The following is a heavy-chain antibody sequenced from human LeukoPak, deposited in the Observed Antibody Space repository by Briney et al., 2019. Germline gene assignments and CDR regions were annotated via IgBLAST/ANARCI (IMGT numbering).Heavy chain of an antibody. V-gene: IGHV6-1*01. CDR1: GDSVSSNSAA. D-gene: IGHD4-17*01. CDR3: AREDYGDYYYGMDV. CDR2: TYYRSKWYN. J-gene: IGHJ6*02. Sequence: SQTLSLTCAISGDSVSSNSAAWNWIRQSPSRGLEWLGRTYYRSKWYNDYGVYVKSRITINPDTSKNQISLQLNSVTPEDTAVYYCAREDYGDYYYGMDVWGQGTTVTISS.